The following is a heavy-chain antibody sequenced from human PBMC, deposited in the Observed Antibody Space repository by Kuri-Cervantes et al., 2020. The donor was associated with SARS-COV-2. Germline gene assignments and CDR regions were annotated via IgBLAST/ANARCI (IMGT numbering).Heavy chain of an antibody. Sequence: GSLRLSCTVSGYSISSGYYWGWIRQPPGKGLEWIGSIYHSGSTYYNPSLKSRVTISVDTSKNQFSLKLSSVTAADTAVYYCARGGDYSNWFDPWGQGTLVTVSS. CDR1: GYSISSGYY. J-gene: IGHJ5*02. CDR3: ARGGDYSNWFDP. CDR2: IYHSGST. V-gene: IGHV4-38-2*02. D-gene: IGHD4-11*01.